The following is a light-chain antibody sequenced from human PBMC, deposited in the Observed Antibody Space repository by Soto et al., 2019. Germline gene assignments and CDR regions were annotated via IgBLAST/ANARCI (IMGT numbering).Light chain of an antibody. CDR3: QQRSNWPPIFT. V-gene: IGKV3-11*01. Sequence: EIVLTQSPATLSLSPGERATLSCRASQSVSSYLAWYQQKPGQAPRLLIYDASNRATGIPARFSGSGSGTDFTLTISSLEPKDFAVYYCQQRSNWPPIFTFGPGTKVDIK. J-gene: IGKJ3*01. CDR2: DAS. CDR1: QSVSSY.